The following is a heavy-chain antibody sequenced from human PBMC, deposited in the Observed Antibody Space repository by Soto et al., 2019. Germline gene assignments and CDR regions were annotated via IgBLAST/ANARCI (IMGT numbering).Heavy chain of an antibody. CDR1: GYTFTSYA. Sequence: GASVKVSCKASGYTFTSYAMHWVRQAPGQRLEWMGWINAGNGNTKYSQKFQGRVTITRDTSASTAYMELSSLRSEDTAVYYCARWPDYYYSSGYLLDVFDSCGQGTMVTVSS. D-gene: IGHD3-22*01. J-gene: IGHJ3*02. CDR2: INAGNGNT. V-gene: IGHV1-3*01. CDR3: ARWPDYYYSSGYLLDVFDS.